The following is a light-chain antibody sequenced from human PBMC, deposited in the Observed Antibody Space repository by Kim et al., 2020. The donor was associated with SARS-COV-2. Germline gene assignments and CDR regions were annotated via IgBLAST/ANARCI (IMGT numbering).Light chain of an antibody. V-gene: IGKV3-11*01. J-gene: IGKJ1*01. CDR2: DAS. CDR1: QSISSY. CDR3: QQRSYWPWT. Sequence: EIVLTQSPATLSLSPGERATLSCRASQSISSYLAWYQQKPGQAPRLLIYDASNRATGIPARFSGSGSGTDFTLTISSREPEDFAVYYCQQRSYWPWTFGQGTKVDIK.